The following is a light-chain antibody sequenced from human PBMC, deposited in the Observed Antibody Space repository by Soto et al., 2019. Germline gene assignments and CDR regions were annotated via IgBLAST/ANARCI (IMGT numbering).Light chain of an antibody. CDR3: SSYSISTAYL. CDR1: NNDIGGYTY. CDR2: EVS. V-gene: IGLV2-14*01. J-gene: IGLJ1*01. Sequence: QSVLTQPPSASGSPGQSVTISCTGTNNDIGGYTYVSWYQLHPGKAPKLMVFEVSNRPSGVSYRFSGSKSGNTASLTISGLQAEDEADYFCSSYSISTAYLFGTGTKVTVL.